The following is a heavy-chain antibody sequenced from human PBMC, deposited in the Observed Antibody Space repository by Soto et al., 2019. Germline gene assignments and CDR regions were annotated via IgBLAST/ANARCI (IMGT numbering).Heavy chain of an antibody. CDR3: ARRGAVAGLHY. D-gene: IGHD6-19*01. CDR2: INSDGSST. CDR1: GFTFSSYC. Sequence: EVQLVESGGGLVQPGGSLRVSCAASGFTFSSYCMHWVRQAPGKGLVWVSRINSDGSSTSYADSVKGRFTISRDNAKNTLYLQTNSLRAEDTAIYYCARRGAVAGLHYWGQGTLVSVSS. J-gene: IGHJ4*02. V-gene: IGHV3-74*01.